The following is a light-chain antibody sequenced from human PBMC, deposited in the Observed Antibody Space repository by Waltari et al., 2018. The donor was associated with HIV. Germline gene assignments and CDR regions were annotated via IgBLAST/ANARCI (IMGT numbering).Light chain of an antibody. CDR1: QSVSNY. CDR3: QQRSNWPPLT. Sequence: IVLTQSPATLSLSPGERATLSCRASQSVSNYLAWYQQKPGQPPRLLIYDASNRVTGIPARFSGSGSGTDFTLTISSLEPEDSAVYYCQQRSNWPPLTFGGGTKVEI. CDR2: DAS. V-gene: IGKV3-11*01. J-gene: IGKJ4*01.